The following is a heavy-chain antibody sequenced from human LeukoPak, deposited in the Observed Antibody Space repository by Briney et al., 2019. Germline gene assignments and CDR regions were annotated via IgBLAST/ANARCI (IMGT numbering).Heavy chain of an antibody. D-gene: IGHD2-15*01. CDR3: ARDMGYCSGGTCYSDSYGMDV. Sequence: GGSLRLSCAASGFTFSNYGMHWVRQAPGKGLEWVAVIWYDGSNKYYADSVKGRFTISRDNSKSTLYLQMNSLRAEDTAVYYCARDMGYCSGGTCYSDSYGMDVWGQGITVTVSS. CDR2: IWYDGSNK. V-gene: IGHV3-33*01. J-gene: IGHJ6*02. CDR1: GFTFSNYG.